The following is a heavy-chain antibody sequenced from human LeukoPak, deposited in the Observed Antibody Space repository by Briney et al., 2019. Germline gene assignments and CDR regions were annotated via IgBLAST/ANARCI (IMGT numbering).Heavy chain of an antibody. V-gene: IGHV1-69*06. CDR2: IIPTFGTA. J-gene: IGHJ4*02. CDR3: ARGTDYYDSSGYYYVRDY. Sequence: SVKVSCKASGGTFSSYAISWVRQAPGQGLEWMGGIIPTFGTANYAQKFQGRVTITADKSTSTAYMELSSLRSEDTAVYYCARGTDYYDSSGYYYVRDYWGQGTLVTVSS. D-gene: IGHD3-22*01. CDR1: GGTFSSYA.